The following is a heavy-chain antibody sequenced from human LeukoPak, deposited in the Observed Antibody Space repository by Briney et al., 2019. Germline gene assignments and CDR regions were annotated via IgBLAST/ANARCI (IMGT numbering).Heavy chain of an antibody. D-gene: IGHD6-19*01. Sequence: GASVKVSCKASGYTFTGYYMHWVRQAPGQGLEWMGWINPNSGDTNYAQKFQGRVTMTRDTSISTAYMELSRLRSDDTAVYYCARDRTRTGYSSGWYPDYWGQGTLVTVSS. CDR2: INPNSGDT. V-gene: IGHV1-2*02. CDR3: ARDRTRTGYSSGWYPDY. J-gene: IGHJ4*02. CDR1: GYTFTGYY.